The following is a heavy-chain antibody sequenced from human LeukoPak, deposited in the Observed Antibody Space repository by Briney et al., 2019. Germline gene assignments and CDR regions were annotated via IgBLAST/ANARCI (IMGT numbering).Heavy chain of an antibody. CDR3: ARDQVVRGVSHY. V-gene: IGHV1-18*01. Sequence: ASVKVSCKASGYTFTSYGISWVRQAPGQGLEWMGWISAYNGNTNYAQKFQGRVTMTRDTSISTAYMELSRLRSDDTAVYYCARDQVVRGVSHYWGQGTLVTVSS. CDR2: ISAYNGNT. CDR1: GYTFTSYG. J-gene: IGHJ4*02. D-gene: IGHD3-10*02.